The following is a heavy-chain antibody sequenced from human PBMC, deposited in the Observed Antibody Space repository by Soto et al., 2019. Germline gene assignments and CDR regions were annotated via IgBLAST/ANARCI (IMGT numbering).Heavy chain of an antibody. V-gene: IGHV4-34*01. CDR2: VNHNGNT. CDR3: ARGIAMIATDKSYFDS. Sequence: SETLSLTCAVYGGSFSGYYWSWIRQPPGKGLEWIGEVNHNGNTNENPSLKSRITISVDTSKDQFSLQLRSVTAADTAVYYCARGIAMIATDKSYFDSWGQGGLVTVSS. J-gene: IGHJ4*02. CDR1: GGSFSGYY. D-gene: IGHD3-22*01.